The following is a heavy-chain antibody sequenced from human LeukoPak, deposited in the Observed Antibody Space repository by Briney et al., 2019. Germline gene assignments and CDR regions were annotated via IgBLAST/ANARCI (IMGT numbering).Heavy chain of an antibody. D-gene: IGHD2-15*01. CDR2: ISSSSSYI. CDR1: GFTFSSYS. J-gene: IGHJ4*02. V-gene: IGHV3-21*01. CDR3: AREIEYCSGGSCYPGGYFDY. Sequence: GGSLRLSCAASGFTFSSYSMTWVRQAPGKGLELVSSISSSSSYIYYADSVKGRFTISRDNAKNSLYLQMNSLRAEDTAVYYCAREIEYCSGGSCYPGGYFDYWGQGTLVTVSS.